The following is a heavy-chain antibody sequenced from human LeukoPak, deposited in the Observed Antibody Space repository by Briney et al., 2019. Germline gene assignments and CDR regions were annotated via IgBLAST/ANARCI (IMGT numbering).Heavy chain of an antibody. CDR3: TRESATSGSTD. Sequence: SETLSLTCTVSGNSISGNYYWNWIRQPAGQGLAWIGRIFTSGNTNYNSSLKSRVTISFDTSKDQFSLRLSSVTVADTAFYYCTRESATSGSTDWGQGTLVTVSS. J-gene: IGHJ4*02. D-gene: IGHD3-10*01. V-gene: IGHV4-61*02. CDR1: GNSISGNYY. CDR2: IFTSGNT.